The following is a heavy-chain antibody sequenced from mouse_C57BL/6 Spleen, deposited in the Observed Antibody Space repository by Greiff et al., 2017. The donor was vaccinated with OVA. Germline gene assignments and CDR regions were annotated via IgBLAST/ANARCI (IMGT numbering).Heavy chain of an antibody. Sequence: QVQLQQSGAELVKPGASVTMSCKASGYTFTSYWITWVKQRPGQGLEWIGDIYPGSGSTNYNEKFKSKATLTVDTSSSTAYMQLSVLTYVNSAVYYCARQKVSSTLVSPPYFDYWGQGTTLTVSS. J-gene: IGHJ2*01. CDR3: ARQKVSSTLVSPPYFDY. CDR2: IYPGSGST. V-gene: IGHV1-55*01. CDR1: GYTFTSYW. D-gene: IGHD1-1*01.